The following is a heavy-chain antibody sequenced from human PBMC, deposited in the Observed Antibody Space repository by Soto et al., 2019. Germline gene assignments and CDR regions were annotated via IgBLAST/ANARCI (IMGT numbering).Heavy chain of an antibody. J-gene: IGHJ3*02. D-gene: IGHD1-20*01. Sequence: ASVKVSCKASGGTFSSYAISWVRQAPGQGLEWMGGIIPIFGTANYAQKFQGRVTITADESTSTAYMELSSLRSEDTAVYCCARHVTGTDAFDIWGQGTMVTVSS. CDR3: ARHVTGTDAFDI. V-gene: IGHV1-69*13. CDR2: IIPIFGTA. CDR1: GGTFSSYA.